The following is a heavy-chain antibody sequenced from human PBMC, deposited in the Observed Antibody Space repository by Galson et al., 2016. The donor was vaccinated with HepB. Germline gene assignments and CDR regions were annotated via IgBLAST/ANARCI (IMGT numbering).Heavy chain of an antibody. Sequence: SETLSLTCTVSGGSINSYYWSWIRQPAGKGLEWIGRMYINVYSNYNPSLKSRVNMSIDPSKNQFSLKLSSVTAAHTAVYYCAGDYIVADGAYLYNFYGMDVWGKGATVTVSS. CDR1: GGSINSYY. J-gene: IGHJ6*04. CDR3: AGDYIVADGAYLYNFYGMDV. D-gene: IGHD6-13*01. CDR2: MYINVYS. V-gene: IGHV4-4*07.